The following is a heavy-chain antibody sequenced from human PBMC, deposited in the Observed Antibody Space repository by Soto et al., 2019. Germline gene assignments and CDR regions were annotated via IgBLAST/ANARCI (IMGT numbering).Heavy chain of an antibody. CDR1: VYTFTSYA. J-gene: IGHJ6*02. V-gene: IGHV1-3*01. CDR3: ARDTTMDV. Sequence: ASVKVSCKASVYTFTSYAMHWVRQAPGQRPEWMGWISAGNVNTKHSQRFQGRITITSDTSASTAYMELSSLRFEDTAVYYCARDTTMDVWGQGATVTVSS. CDR2: ISAGNVNT. D-gene: IGHD1-26*01.